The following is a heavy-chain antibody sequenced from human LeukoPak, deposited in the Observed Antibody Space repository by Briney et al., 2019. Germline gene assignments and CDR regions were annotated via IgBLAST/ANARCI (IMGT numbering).Heavy chain of an antibody. Sequence: GGSLRLSCAASGFTFSSYSMNWVRQAPGKGLEWVSYISSSSTIYYADSVKGRFTISRDNAKNSLYLQMNSLRAEDTAVYYCASCIYYYDSSGYTPCGWFDPWGQGTLVTVSS. D-gene: IGHD3-22*01. J-gene: IGHJ5*02. V-gene: IGHV3-48*01. CDR1: GFTFSSYS. CDR3: ASCIYYYDSSGYTPCGWFDP. CDR2: ISSSSTI.